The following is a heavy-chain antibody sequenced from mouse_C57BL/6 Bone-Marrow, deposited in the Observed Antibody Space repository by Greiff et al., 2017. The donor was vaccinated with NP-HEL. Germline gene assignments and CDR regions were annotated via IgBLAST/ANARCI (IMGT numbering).Heavy chain of an antibody. Sequence: VQRVESGAELVRPGASVTLSCKASGYTFTDYEMHWVKQTPVHGLEWIGAIDPETGGTAYNQKFKGKAILTADKSSSTAYMELRSLTSDDSAVYYCTRKLRYFDYWGQGTTLTVSS. CDR1: GYTFTDYE. V-gene: IGHV1-15*01. CDR3: TRKLRYFDY. J-gene: IGHJ2*01. CDR2: IDPETGGT. D-gene: IGHD1-1*01.